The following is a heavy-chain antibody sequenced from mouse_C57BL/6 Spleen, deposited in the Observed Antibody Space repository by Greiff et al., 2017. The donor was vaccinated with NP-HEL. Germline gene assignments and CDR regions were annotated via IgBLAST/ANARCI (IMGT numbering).Heavy chain of an antibody. Sequence: QVQLQQSGAELVRPGASVKVSCKASGYTFTNYLIEWVKQRPGQGLEWIGVINPGSGGTNYNEKFKGKATLTADKSSSTAYMQLSSLTSEDSAVYFGALITTVVAGGYWGQGTTLTVSA. J-gene: IGHJ2*01. CDR1: GYTFTNYL. CDR2: INPGSGGT. V-gene: IGHV1-54*01. D-gene: IGHD1-1*01. CDR3: ALITTVVAGGY.